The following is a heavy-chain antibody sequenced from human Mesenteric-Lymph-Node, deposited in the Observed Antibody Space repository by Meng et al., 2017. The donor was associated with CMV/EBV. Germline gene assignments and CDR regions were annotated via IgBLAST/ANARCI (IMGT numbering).Heavy chain of an antibody. CDR1: GFSFSAYW. Sequence: GGSLRLSCAASGFSFSAYWMTWVRQAPGKGLEWVANIKRDGSEKYYADFVRGRFTVSKDNAANSVYLQLNSLRAEDTAVYYCARDRGPNTFDYWGRGTLVTVSS. CDR2: IKRDGSEK. D-gene: IGHD5-12*01. V-gene: IGHV3-7*01. CDR3: ARDRGPNTFDY. J-gene: IGHJ4*02.